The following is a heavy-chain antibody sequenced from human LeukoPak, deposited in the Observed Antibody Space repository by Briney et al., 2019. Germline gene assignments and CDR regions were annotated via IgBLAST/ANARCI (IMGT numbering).Heavy chain of an antibody. Sequence: SETLSLTCTVSGGSISSYYWSWIRQPAGKGLEWIGRIYTSGSTNYNPSLKSRVTISVDTSKNQFSLKLSSVTAADTAVYYCARGKVAYYYDSSGFAPAPSAFDIWGQGTMVTVSS. CDR2: IYTSGST. J-gene: IGHJ3*02. CDR1: GGSISSYY. V-gene: IGHV4-4*07. CDR3: ARGKVAYYYDSSGFAPAPSAFDI. D-gene: IGHD3-22*01.